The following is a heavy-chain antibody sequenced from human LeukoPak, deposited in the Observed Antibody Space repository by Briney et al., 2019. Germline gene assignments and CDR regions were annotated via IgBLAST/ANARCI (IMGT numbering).Heavy chain of an antibody. D-gene: IGHD2-2*01. J-gene: IGHJ3*02. CDR3: ARAREGYCSSTICHSAACDS. Sequence: SETLSLTCTVSGGSISSGGYNWSWIRQHPGKGLEWIVYIDYSGSTYYNPSLKSRVTISVDTSKNQFSLKLSSVTAADTAVYYCARAREGYCSSTICHSAACDSGGQGTMVTVSS. V-gene: IGHV4-31*03. CDR1: GGSISSGGYN. CDR2: IDYSGST.